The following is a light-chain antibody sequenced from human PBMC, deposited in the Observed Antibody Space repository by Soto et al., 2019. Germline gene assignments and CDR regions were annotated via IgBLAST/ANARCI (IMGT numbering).Light chain of an antibody. Sequence: EIAWRQSQDNLTLSPGERATLSCRASQSVSTYLAWDQQKPGQAPRLLIYDATTRATGIPARFNGSGSGTEFTPSISSLQSEDIAVYYCQQYNNLPTFCQGSNVDIK. V-gene: IGKV3-15*01. CDR1: QSVSTY. CDR2: DAT. CDR3: QQYNNLPT. J-gene: IGKJ1*01.